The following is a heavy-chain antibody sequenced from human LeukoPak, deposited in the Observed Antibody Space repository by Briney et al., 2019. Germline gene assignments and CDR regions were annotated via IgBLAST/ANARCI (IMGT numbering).Heavy chain of an antibody. Sequence: GGSLRLSCAASGFTFDDYGMSWVRQAPGKGLEWVSGINWNGGSTGYADSVKGRLTISRDNAKNSLYLQMNSLRAEDTALYYCARVGTMVRGASGYYFDYWGQGTLVTVSS. CDR1: GFTFDDYG. CDR3: ARVGTMVRGASGYYFDY. V-gene: IGHV3-20*04. J-gene: IGHJ4*02. CDR2: INWNGGST. D-gene: IGHD3-10*01.